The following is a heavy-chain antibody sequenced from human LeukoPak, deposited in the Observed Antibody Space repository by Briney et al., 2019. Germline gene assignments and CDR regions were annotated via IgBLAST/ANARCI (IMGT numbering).Heavy chain of an antibody. V-gene: IGHV3-30*02. CDR2: IRYDGSNK. Sequence: GGSLRLSCAASGFTFSSYGMHWVRQAPGKGLEWVAFIRYDGSNKYYADSVKGRFTISRDNSKNTLYLQMNSLRAEDTAVYYCAKDLLTGGSYLLIYFDYWGQGTLVTVSS. D-gene: IGHD1-26*01. J-gene: IGHJ4*02. CDR3: AKDLLTGGSYLLIYFDY. CDR1: GFTFSSYG.